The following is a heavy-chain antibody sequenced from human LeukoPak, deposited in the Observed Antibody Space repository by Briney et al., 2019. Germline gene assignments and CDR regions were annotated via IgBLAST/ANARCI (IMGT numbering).Heavy chain of an antibody. CDR1: GFIFSNYE. CDR2: ISSSGSTA. J-gene: IGHJ6*03. CDR3: ARVLRYCSGGNCYSGGLGYMDV. D-gene: IGHD2-15*01. V-gene: IGHV3-48*03. Sequence: PGGSLRLSCAASGFIFSNYEMNWVRQAPGKGLEWVAFISSSGSTAYYADSVKGRFVISKDNAKNSLFLQMNSLRAEDTAVYYCARVLRYCSGGNCYSGGLGYMDVWGKGTTVTISS.